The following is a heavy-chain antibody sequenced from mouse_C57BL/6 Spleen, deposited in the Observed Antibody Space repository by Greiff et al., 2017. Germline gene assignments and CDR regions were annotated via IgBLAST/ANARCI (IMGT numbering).Heavy chain of an antibody. CDR3: AGWYYYAMDY. CDR2: IDPSDSYT. V-gene: IGHV1-59*01. CDR1: GYTFTSYW. Sequence: VQLQQPGAELVRPGTSVKLSCKASGYTFTSYWMHWVKQRPGQGLEWIGVIDPSDSYTNYNQKFKGKATLTVDTSSSTAYMQLSSLTSEDSAVYYCAGWYYYAMDYWGQGTSVTVTS. J-gene: IGHJ4*01.